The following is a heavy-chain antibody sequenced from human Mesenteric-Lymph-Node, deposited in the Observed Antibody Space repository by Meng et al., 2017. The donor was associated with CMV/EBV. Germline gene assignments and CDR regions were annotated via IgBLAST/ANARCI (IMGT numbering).Heavy chain of an antibody. CDR2: ISTSGTTT. V-gene: IGHV3-48*03. Sequence: GESLKISCVASGYSFSSYEMNWVRQAPGKGLEWVSYISTSGTTTYYTDSVKGQFTIFRDNAKNSLYLQMNSLRAEDTAVYYCARDRYCHNGVCFAPNTYYFGMGVWGQGTTVTVSS. CDR1: GYSFSSYE. CDR3: ARDRYCHNGVCFAPNTYYFGMGV. D-gene: IGHD2-8*01. J-gene: IGHJ6*02.